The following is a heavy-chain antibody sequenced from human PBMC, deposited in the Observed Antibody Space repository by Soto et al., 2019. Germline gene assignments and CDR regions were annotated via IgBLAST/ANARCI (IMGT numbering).Heavy chain of an antibody. CDR3: ARMGQWRVPGDYYYGMDV. CDR2: IYTGGGT. D-gene: IGHD6-19*01. J-gene: IGHJ6*02. Sequence: PGGSLRLSCAASGLTVSSNYMNWFRQAPGKGLEWVSLIYTGGGTYYADSVKGRFTVSRDNSKNTLYLQMNSLRAEDTAVYYCARMGQWRVPGDYYYGMDVWGQGTSVTVSS. CDR1: GLTVSSNY. V-gene: IGHV3-53*01.